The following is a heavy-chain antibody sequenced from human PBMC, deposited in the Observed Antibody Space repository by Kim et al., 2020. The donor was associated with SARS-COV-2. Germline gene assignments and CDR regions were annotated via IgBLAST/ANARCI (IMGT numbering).Heavy chain of an antibody. CDR1: GDSVSSNRVV. V-gene: IGHV6-1*01. CDR3: ARAKDGSFDY. J-gene: IGHJ4*02. CDR2: TYYRSKLYN. D-gene: IGHD3-10*01. Sequence: SQTLSLTCAISGDSVSSNRVVWHWIRQSPSRGLEWLGRTYYRSKLYNDYAVSVKSRITINSDTSKNQFSLHLNSVTPEDTAVYCCARAKDGSFDYWGQGTLCTV.